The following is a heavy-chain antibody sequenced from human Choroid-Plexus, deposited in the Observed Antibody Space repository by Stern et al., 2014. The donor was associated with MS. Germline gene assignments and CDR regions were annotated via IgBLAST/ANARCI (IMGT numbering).Heavy chain of an antibody. V-gene: IGHV3-30*18. CDR3: AKDRQYLTYFFDH. J-gene: IGHJ5*02. CDR2: VSYDGSNK. D-gene: IGHD2/OR15-2a*01. CDR1: GFTLGSCA. Sequence: VQLVESGGGVVQPGRPLRLSCVASGFTLGSCAMHWVRQAPGKGLEWVAGVSYDGSNKDYADSVKGRVTISRDNSQNTLYMQMSSLRPEDTAVYYCAKDRQYLTYFFDHWGQGSLVTVSS.